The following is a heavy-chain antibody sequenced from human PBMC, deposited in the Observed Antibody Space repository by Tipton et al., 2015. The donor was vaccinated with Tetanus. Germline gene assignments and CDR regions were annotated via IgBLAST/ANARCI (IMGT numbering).Heavy chain of an antibody. Sequence: SLRLSCAASGFTFSDYYMSWIRQAPGKGLEWVSYISSSGSTIYYADSVKGRFTISRDNAKNSLYLQMNSLRAEDTAVYYCARDLDSSSSGRFYAFDIWGQGTMVTVSS. D-gene: IGHD6-6*01. V-gene: IGHV3-11*01. CDR2: ISSSGSTI. CDR1: GFTFSDYY. CDR3: ARDLDSSSSGRFYAFDI. J-gene: IGHJ3*02.